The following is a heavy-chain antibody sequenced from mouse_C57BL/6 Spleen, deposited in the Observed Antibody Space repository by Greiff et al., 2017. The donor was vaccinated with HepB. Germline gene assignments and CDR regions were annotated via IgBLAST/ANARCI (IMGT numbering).Heavy chain of an antibody. CDR2: INPSTGGT. CDR1: GYSFTGYY. J-gene: IGHJ1*03. CDR3: ARWGTDRYFDV. V-gene: IGHV1-42*01. Sequence: EVQLQQSGPELVKPGASVKISCKASGYSFTGYYMNWVKQSPEKSLEWIGEINPSTGGTTYNQKFKAKATLTVDKSSSTAYMQLKSLTSEDSAVYYCARWGTDRYFDVWGTGTTVTVSS. D-gene: IGHD2-14*01.